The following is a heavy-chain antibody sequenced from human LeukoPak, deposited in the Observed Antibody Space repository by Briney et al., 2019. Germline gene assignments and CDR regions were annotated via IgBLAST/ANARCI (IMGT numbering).Heavy chain of an antibody. CDR1: GFTFGTYG. V-gene: IGHV3-23*01. CDR3: AKVGWYGDLEH. Sequence: GGSLRLSCEGSGFTFGTYGMSWVRHAPGRGLEWVATISGSGVSIYYAESVKDRFTISRDNTENTVSPQMNSLRAEDTALYYCAKVGWYGDLEHWGQGTQVDVSS. CDR2: ISGSGVSI. J-gene: IGHJ1*01. D-gene: IGHD3-10*01.